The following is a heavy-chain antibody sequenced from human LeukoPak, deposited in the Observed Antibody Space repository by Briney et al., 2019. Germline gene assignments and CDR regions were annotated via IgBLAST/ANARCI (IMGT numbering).Heavy chain of an antibody. CDR3: ARGYYYGSGSQGYYYYYYMDV. CDR2: IDPDSGGT. D-gene: IGHD3-10*01. Sequence: ASVKVSCKASGYSFTDYYIHWVRQAPGQGLEWMGWIDPDSGGTNSAQKFRGRVTMTRDKSISTAYLQWSSLKASGTAMYYCARGYYYGSGSQGYYYYYYMDVWGKGTTVTISS. V-gene: IGHV1-2*02. J-gene: IGHJ6*03. CDR1: GYSFTDYY.